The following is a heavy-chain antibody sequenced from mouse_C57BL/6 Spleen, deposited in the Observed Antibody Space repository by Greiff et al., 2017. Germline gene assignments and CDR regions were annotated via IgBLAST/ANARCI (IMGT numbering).Heavy chain of an antibody. D-gene: IGHD4-1*01. CDR1: GYAFSSSW. V-gene: IGHV1-82*01. J-gene: IGHJ2*01. CDR2: IYPGDGDT. Sequence: QVQLQQSGPELVKPGASVKISCKASGYAFSSSWMNWVKQRPGKGLEWIGRIYPGDGDTNYNGKFKGTATLTADKSSSTASMQLGSLTSEDSAVYFCAKGELGRGGYFDYWGQGTTLAVSS. CDR3: AKGELGRGGYFDY.